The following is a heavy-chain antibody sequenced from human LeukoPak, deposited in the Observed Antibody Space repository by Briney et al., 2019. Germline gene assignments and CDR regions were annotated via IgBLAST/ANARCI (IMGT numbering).Heavy chain of an antibody. CDR3: ARIGYYDDYGYFDY. D-gene: IGHD4-17*01. CDR1: GGSIRSYY. Sequence: SETLSLTCTVSGGSIRSYYWSWIRQPAGKGLEWIGRIYTSGSTNYNPSLKSRVTMSVDTSKNQFSLKLSSVTAADTAVYYCARIGYYDDYGYFDYWGQGTLVTVSS. V-gene: IGHV4-4*07. CDR2: IYTSGST. J-gene: IGHJ4*02.